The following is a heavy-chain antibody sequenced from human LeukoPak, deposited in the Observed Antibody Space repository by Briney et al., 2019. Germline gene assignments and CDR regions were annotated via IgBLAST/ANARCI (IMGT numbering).Heavy chain of an antibody. CDR2: MWYDGSNK. CDR3: ARDGYSGSKRGFYFDS. D-gene: IGHD5-12*01. Sequence: PGGSLRLSCAASGFTFSTYGMHWVRQTPGKGLEGVAVMWYDGSNKYYADSVKGRFTISRDNSKNTLDLQMNSLRVEDTAVYYCARDGYSGSKRGFYFDSWGQGTLVTVSS. J-gene: IGHJ4*02. CDR1: GFTFSTYG. V-gene: IGHV3-33*01.